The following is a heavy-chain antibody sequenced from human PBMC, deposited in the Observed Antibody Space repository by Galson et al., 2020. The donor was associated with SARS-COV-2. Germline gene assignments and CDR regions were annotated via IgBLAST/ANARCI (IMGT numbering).Heavy chain of an antibody. J-gene: IGHJ6*03. CDR2: INPNSGGT. D-gene: IGHD3-22*01. Sequence: ASVKVTCKASGYTFTGYYMHWVRQAPGQGLEWMGRINPNSGGTTYAQKFQGRVTMTRDMSISTAYMELSRLRSDDTAVYYCARGDYYDSSGYYYGRHGYYYYYMDVWGKGTTVTISS. CDR3: ARGDYYDSSGYYYGRHGYYYYYMDV. V-gene: IGHV1-2*06. CDR1: GYTFTGYY.